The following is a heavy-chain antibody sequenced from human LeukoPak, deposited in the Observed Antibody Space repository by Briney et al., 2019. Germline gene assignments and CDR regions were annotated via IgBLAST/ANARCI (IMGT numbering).Heavy chain of an antibody. J-gene: IGHJ6*03. V-gene: IGHV1-18*01. CDR2: ISANSGKT. D-gene: IGHD2-15*01. CDR1: GYTFTSYG. CDR3: ARGTVSGQDYYYMDV. Sequence: ASVKVSCKASGYTFTSYGTNWVRQAPGQGLEWMGWISANSGKTNYAQKLQGRVTMTIDTSTSTVYMELRSLRSDDTAVYYCARGTVSGQDYYYMDVWGKGTTVTVSS.